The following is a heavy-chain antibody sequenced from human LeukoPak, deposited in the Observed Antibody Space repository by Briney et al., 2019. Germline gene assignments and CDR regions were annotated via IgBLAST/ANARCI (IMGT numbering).Heavy chain of an antibody. Sequence: SETLSLTCTVSGGSISSYYWSWIRQPPGKGLEWIGDIYYSGSTNYNPSLKSRVTISVDTSKNQFSLKLSSVTAADTAVYYCARIISGYYFDYWGQGTLVTVSS. D-gene: IGHD3-10*01. V-gene: IGHV4-59*01. CDR3: ARIISGYYFDY. J-gene: IGHJ4*02. CDR2: IYYSGST. CDR1: GGSISSYY.